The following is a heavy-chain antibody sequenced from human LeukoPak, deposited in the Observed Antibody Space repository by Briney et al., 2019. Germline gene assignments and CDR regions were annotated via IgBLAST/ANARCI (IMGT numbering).Heavy chain of an antibody. CDR1: GYTFTSYD. CDR3: ARSVGVPAAISHYGMDV. J-gene: IGHJ6*02. D-gene: IGHD2-2*01. V-gene: IGHV1-8*01. Sequence: GASVKVSCKASGYTFTSYDINWVRQATGQGLEWMGWMNPNSGNTGYAQKFQGRVTMTRNTSISTAYMELSSLRSEDTAVYYCARSVGVPAAISHYGMDVWGQGTTVTVSS. CDR2: MNPNSGNT.